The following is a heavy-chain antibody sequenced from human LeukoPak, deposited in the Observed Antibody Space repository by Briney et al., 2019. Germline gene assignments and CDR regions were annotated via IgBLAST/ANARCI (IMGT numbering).Heavy chain of an antibody. D-gene: IGHD3-3*01. Sequence: GGSLRLSCAASGFTFSSYSMNWVRQAPGKGLEWVSSISSSSSYIYYADSVKGRFTISRDNAKNSLYLQMNSLRAEDTAVYYCARVYDFWSGYYRSNYYYYMDVWGKGTTVTASS. V-gene: IGHV3-21*01. CDR3: ARVYDFWSGYYRSNYYYYMDV. CDR2: ISSSSSYI. CDR1: GFTFSSYS. J-gene: IGHJ6*03.